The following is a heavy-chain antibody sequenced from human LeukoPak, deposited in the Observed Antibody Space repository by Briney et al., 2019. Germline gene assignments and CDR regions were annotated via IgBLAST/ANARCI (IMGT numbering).Heavy chain of an antibody. V-gene: IGHV3-23*01. Sequence: GGSLRLSCAASGFAVSSHYMSWVRQAPGKGLEWVSGISGSGGNTYYADSVKGRFTISRDNSKNTLYLQMSSLRAEDTAVYYCAKEAVDYDILTGYYTTGYFDYWGQGTLVTVSS. CDR1: GFAVSSHY. CDR2: ISGSGGNT. D-gene: IGHD3-9*01. CDR3: AKEAVDYDILTGYYTTGYFDY. J-gene: IGHJ4*02.